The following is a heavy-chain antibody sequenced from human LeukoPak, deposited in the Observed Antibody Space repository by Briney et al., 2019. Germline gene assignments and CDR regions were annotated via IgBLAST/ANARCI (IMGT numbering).Heavy chain of an antibody. J-gene: IGHJ4*02. V-gene: IGHV3-74*01. Sequence: GGSLRLSCAASGFTFSSYWMHWVRQAPGKGLVWVSRISSDGSSTSYADSVKGRFTISRDNAKNTLYLQMNSLRAEDTAVYYCHRDYYGSGSDRDYWGQGTLVTVSS. CDR2: ISSDGSST. D-gene: IGHD3-10*01. CDR1: GFTFSSYW. CDR3: HRDYYGSGSDRDY.